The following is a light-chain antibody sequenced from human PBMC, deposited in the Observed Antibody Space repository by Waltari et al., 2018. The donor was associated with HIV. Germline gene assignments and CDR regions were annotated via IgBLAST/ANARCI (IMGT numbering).Light chain of an antibody. CDR2: GAS. CDR3: QQYGSSPYT. CDR1: QSVTSTY. Sequence: EIVLTQSPGTLSLSPGETATLPCRASQSVTSTYLAWYHQKPGQAPRLLIYGASSRATGIPDRFRGSGSGTDFTLTIRRLEPEDFAVYYCQQYGSSPYTFGQGTKLEIK. J-gene: IGKJ2*01. V-gene: IGKV3-20*01.